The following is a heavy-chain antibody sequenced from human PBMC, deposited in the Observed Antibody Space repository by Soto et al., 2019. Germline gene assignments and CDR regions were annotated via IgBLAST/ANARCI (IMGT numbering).Heavy chain of an antibody. CDR3: ARVKLGYCISTSCYHDY. CDR1: GFMFSNYG. Sequence: GGSLRLSCAASGFMFSNYGIHWVRQAPGKGLEWVALISYDGSNKYYADSVKGRFTISRDNSKNTLYLQMNSLRAEDTAVYYCARVKLGYCISTSCYHDYWGQGTLVTVSS. V-gene: IGHV3-30-3*01. CDR2: ISYDGSNK. D-gene: IGHD2-2*01. J-gene: IGHJ4*02.